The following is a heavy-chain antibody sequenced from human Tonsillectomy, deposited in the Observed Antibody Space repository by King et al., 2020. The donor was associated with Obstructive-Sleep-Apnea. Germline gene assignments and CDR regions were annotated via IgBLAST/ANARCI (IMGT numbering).Heavy chain of an antibody. CDR2: IYYSGST. CDR1: GGSIRSSSYY. CDR3: ARYTDIVGATFYVDY. D-gene: IGHD1-26*01. V-gene: IGHV4-39*07. J-gene: IGHJ4*02. Sequence: QLQESGPGLVKPSETLSLTCTVSGGSIRSSSYYWGWIRQPPGKGLEWIGSIYYSGSTYYNPSLKSRVTISVDTSKNQFSLKLSSVTAADTAVYYCARYTDIVGATFYVDYWGQGTLVTVSS.